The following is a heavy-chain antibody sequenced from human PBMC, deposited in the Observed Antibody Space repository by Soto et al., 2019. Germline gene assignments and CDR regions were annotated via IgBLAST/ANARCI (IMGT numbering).Heavy chain of an antibody. Sequence: ELQLVASGGGLVNPGGSLRLSCAASGLIVNNNYMNWVRQAPGKGLEWVSVIHSGNSASYADSVMGRFTISRHNSKNMVYLQMNSLRAEDTAVYYCARDPGYCSGGICYRYMDVWGKGTTVTVSS. V-gene: IGHV3-53*04. CDR3: ARDPGYCSGGICYRYMDV. CDR2: IHSGNSA. J-gene: IGHJ6*03. CDR1: GLIVNNNY. D-gene: IGHD2-15*01.